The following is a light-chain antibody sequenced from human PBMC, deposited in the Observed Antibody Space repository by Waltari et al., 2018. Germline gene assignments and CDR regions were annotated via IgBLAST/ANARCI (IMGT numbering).Light chain of an antibody. Sequence: DIVMTQSPDSLAVSLGERATINCKSSQSVLYSSNNKTYLAWYQQKPGQPPKLLIYWASTRESVVPDRFSGSGSGTDFTLTISSLQAEDVAVYYCQQYYSTLKRTFGQGTKVEIK. V-gene: IGKV4-1*01. CDR3: QQYYSTLKRT. CDR1: QSVLYSSNNKTY. J-gene: IGKJ1*01. CDR2: WAS.